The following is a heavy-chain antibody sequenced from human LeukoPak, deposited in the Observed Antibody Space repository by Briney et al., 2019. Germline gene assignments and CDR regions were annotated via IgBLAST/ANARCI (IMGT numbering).Heavy chain of an antibody. Sequence: SVKVSCKASGGTFSSYGISWVRQAPGQGLEWMGRIIPILGIANYAQKFQGRVTITADKSTSTAYMELSSLRSEDTAVYYCATGDPDIVATIGYFDYWGQGTLVTVSS. J-gene: IGHJ4*02. CDR2: IIPILGIA. D-gene: IGHD5-12*01. CDR1: GGTFSSYG. V-gene: IGHV1-69*04. CDR3: ATGDPDIVATIGYFDY.